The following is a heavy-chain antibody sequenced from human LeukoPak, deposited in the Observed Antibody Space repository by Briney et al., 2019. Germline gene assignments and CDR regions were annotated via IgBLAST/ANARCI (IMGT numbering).Heavy chain of an antibody. J-gene: IGHJ4*02. D-gene: IGHD1-26*01. V-gene: IGHV3-21*04. Sequence: PGGSLRLSCATSGFTFSGYNMNWVRQAPGKGLEWVSSISYTGTYIYYADSVKGRFTISRDNAQNSLYLQMNSLRAEDTAIYYCVRDRGTYRPIDYWGQGTLVTVSS. CDR1: GFTFSGYN. CDR2: ISYTGTYI. CDR3: VRDRGTYRPIDY.